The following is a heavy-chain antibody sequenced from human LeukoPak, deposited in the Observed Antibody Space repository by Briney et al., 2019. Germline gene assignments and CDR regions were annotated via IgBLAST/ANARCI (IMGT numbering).Heavy chain of an antibody. D-gene: IGHD1-26*01. CDR1: AFTFSSYW. V-gene: IGHV3-7*01. J-gene: IGHJ4*02. CDR2: IKQDGSEK. CDR3: AREKGIVGATILDY. Sequence: GGSLTLSCAASAFTFSSYWMSWVRQAPGKGLEGVANIKQDGSEKYYVDSVKGRFTISRDNAKNSLYLQMNSLRAEDTAVYYCAREKGIVGATILDYWGQGTLVTVSS.